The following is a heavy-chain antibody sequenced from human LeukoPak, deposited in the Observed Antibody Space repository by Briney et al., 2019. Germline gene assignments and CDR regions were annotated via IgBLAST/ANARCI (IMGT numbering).Heavy chain of an antibody. Sequence: GGSLRLSCAVSGFTFSNHWMSWVRQAPGKGLEWVANIKQDGSEKYYVDSVKGRFTISRDNAKNSLYLQMNSLRAEDTAVYYCARGSGWYYYWGQGTLVTVSS. D-gene: IGHD6-19*01. J-gene: IGHJ4*02. CDR1: GFTFSNHW. V-gene: IGHV3-7*04. CDR3: ARGSGWYYY. CDR2: IKQDGSEK.